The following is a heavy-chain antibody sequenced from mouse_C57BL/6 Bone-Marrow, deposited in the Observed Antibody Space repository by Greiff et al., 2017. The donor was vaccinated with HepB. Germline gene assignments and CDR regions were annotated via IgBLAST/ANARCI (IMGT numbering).Heavy chain of an antibody. CDR2: INSDGGST. CDR1: EYEFPSHD. D-gene: IGHD2-3*01. V-gene: IGHV5-2*01. CDR3: AGPGYDGYDY. Sequence: EVNLVESGGGLVQPGESLKLSCESYEYEFPSHDMSWVRKTPEQRLELVAAINSDGGSTYYPDTMERRYTISRDNTKKTLYLQMSSLRSEDTALDYYAGPGYDGYDYWGQGTTLTVSS. J-gene: IGHJ2*01.